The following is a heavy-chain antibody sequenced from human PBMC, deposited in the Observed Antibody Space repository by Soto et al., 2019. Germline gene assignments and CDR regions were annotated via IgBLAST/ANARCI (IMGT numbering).Heavy chain of an antibody. CDR3: ARRYSSGYSNHFDS. Sequence: SETLSLTCTVSGGSISNSNYYWDWIRQPPGKGLEWIGNIYYSGSTYYNPSLESRVTISIDTSKNRFSLKLRSVTAADTALYYCARRYSSGYSNHFDSWGQGTLVTVSS. CDR2: IYYSGST. CDR1: GGSISNSNYY. D-gene: IGHD3-22*01. J-gene: IGHJ4*02. V-gene: IGHV4-39*02.